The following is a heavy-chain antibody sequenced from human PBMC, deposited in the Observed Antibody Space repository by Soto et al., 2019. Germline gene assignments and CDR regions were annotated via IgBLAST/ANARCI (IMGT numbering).Heavy chain of an antibody. V-gene: IGHV1-46*01. Sequence: QVQLVQSGAEVKKPGASVKVSCKASGYTFTNYYMHWVRQAPGQGLEWMGIINPSDGSTSYAQKFQDRVTMTRDTSTSTAYMELSSLRSEDTAMYYCARRDGGYSYGVDYWGQGTLVTVSS. J-gene: IGHJ4*02. D-gene: IGHD5-18*01. CDR2: INPSDGST. CDR3: ARRDGGYSYGVDY. CDR1: GYTFTNYY.